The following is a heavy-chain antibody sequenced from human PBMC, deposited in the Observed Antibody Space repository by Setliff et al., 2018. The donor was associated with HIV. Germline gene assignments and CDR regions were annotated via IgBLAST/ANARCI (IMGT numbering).Heavy chain of an antibody. CDR2: IYTSGST. CDR3: ARDRRHSPHYFDY. CDR1: GASISSGSYY. J-gene: IGHJ4*02. D-gene: IGHD1-26*01. V-gene: IGHV4-61*09. Sequence: SETLSLTCTVSGASISSGSYYWSWIRQPAGKGLEWIGHIYTSGSTNYSPSLKSRATISVDTSKKQFSLKLSSVTAADTAVYYCARDRRHSPHYFDYWGQGTLVTVSS.